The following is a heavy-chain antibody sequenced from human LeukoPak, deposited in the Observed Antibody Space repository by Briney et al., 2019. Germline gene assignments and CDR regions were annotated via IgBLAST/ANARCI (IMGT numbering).Heavy chain of an antibody. CDR1: GGSISSYY. Sequence: SETLSLTCTVSGGSISSYYWSWIRQPAGKGLEWIGRIYTSGSTNYNPSLKSRVTMSVDTSKNQFSLKLSSVPAADTAVYYCARGSVTTWWFDPWGQGTLVTVSS. CDR2: IYTSGST. J-gene: IGHJ5*02. CDR3: ARGSVTTWWFDP. V-gene: IGHV4-4*07. D-gene: IGHD4-11*01.